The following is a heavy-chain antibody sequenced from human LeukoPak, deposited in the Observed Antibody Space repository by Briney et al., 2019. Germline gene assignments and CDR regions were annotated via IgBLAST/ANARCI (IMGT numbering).Heavy chain of an antibody. CDR1: GGTFSSYA. CDR3: ARALYSSSWYVGGSNYYYYYYMDV. J-gene: IGHJ6*03. Sequence: ASVKVSCKASGGTFSSYAISWVRQAPGQGLEWMGGIIPIFGTANYAQKFQGRVTITTDESTSTAYMELSSLRSEDTAVYYCARALYSSSWYVGGSNYYYYYYMDVWGKGTTVTVSS. V-gene: IGHV1-69*05. D-gene: IGHD6-13*01. CDR2: IIPIFGTA.